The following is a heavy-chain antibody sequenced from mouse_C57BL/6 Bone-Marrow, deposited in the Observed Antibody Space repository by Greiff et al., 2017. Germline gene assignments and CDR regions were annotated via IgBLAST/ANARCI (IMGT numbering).Heavy chain of an antibody. CDR2: IDPSDSYT. J-gene: IGHJ4*01. CDR3: AREEISYGAMDY. V-gene: IGHV1-69*01. CDR1: GYTFTSYW. D-gene: IGHD1-1*02. Sequence: QVQLQQPGAELVMPGASVKLSCKASGYTFTSYWMHWVKQRPGQGLEWIGEIDPSDSYTNYNQKFKGKSTLNVDKSSSTAYMQLSSLTSEYSAVYYCAREEISYGAMDYWGQGTSVTVSS.